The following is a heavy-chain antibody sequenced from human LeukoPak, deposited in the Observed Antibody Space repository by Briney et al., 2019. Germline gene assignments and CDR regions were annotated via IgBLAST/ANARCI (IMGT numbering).Heavy chain of an antibody. CDR1: RFTFSSYG. CDR3: ARDQDEWGDQIDY. CDR2: IRYDGSNK. D-gene: IGHD2-21*01. J-gene: IGHJ4*02. V-gene: IGHV3-30*02. Sequence: GGSLRLSCAASRFTFSSYGMHWVRQAPGKGLEWVAFIRYDGSNKYYADSVKGRFTISRDNSKNTLYLQMNSLRAEDTAVYYCARDQDEWGDQIDYWGQGTLVTVSS.